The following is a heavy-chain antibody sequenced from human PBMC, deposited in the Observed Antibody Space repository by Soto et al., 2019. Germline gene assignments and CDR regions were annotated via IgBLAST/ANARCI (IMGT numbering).Heavy chain of an antibody. CDR1: GFTFIDHY. Sequence: EVQLVESGGGLVQPGGSLRLSCAASGFTFIDHYMDWVRQAPGKWLEWVGRTRNKANSYTTEYAASVKGRFTISRDDSKNSLYLQMNSLKTEDTAVYYCARGPPSRVTTGYYYGMDVWGQGTTVTVSS. J-gene: IGHJ6*02. CDR3: ARGPPSRVTTGYYYGMDV. D-gene: IGHD4-17*01. V-gene: IGHV3-72*01. CDR2: TRNKANSYTT.